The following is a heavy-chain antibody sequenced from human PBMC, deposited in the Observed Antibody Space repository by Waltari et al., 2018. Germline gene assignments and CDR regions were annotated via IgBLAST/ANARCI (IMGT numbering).Heavy chain of an antibody. CDR2: MNPNSGNT. CDR1: GYTFTSYD. CDR3: ATPLGIAVAGRTDYYGMDV. Sequence: QVQLVQSGAEVKKPGASVKVSCKASGYTFTSYDINWVRQATGQGLEWMGWMNPNSGNTGYAQKFQGRVTITRNTSISTAYMELSSLRSEDTAVYYCATPLGIAVAGRTDYYGMDVWGQGTTVTVSS. J-gene: IGHJ6*02. D-gene: IGHD6-19*01. V-gene: IGHV1-8*03.